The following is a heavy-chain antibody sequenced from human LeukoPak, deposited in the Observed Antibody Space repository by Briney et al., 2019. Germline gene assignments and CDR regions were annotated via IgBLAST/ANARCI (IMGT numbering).Heavy chain of an antibody. CDR1: GFTCSSYW. CDR2: IKQDGSDK. D-gene: IGHD3-10*01. V-gene: IGHV3-7*01. J-gene: IGHJ4*02. CDR3: ATGPQWFGELFCDY. Sequence: GGSLRLSCAASGFTCSSYWMSWVRQAPGKGLEWVANIKQDGSDKYYVDSVKGRFTISRDNAKNSLYLQMNSLRAEDTAVYYCATGPQWFGELFCDYWGQGTLVSVSS.